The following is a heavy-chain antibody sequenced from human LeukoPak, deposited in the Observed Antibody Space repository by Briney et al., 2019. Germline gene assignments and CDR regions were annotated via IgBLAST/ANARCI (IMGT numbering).Heavy chain of an antibody. CDR2: IWHDGTNK. D-gene: IGHD1-26*01. J-gene: IGHJ6*02. Sequence: HPGRSLTLSCAASGFTFSSYAMHWVRQAPGKGLEWVAVIWHDGTNKYYADSVKGRFTISRDNSKNTLYLQMNSLRAEGTAVYYCAKCHSGNYYYGMDVWGQGTTVTVSS. CDR1: GFTFSSYA. V-gene: IGHV3-33*06. CDR3: AKCHSGNYYYGMDV.